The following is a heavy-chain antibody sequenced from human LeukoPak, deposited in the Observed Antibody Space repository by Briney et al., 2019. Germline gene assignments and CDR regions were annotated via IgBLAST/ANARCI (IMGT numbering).Heavy chain of an antibody. CDR1: GFIFSTYP. J-gene: IGHJ4*02. CDR3: AKENPVGGTNYFDY. Sequence: GGSLRLSCAASGFIFSTYPMSWVRQAPGRGLEWVSAITGSGDNIYYADSVKGRFTISRYNSKNTLFLQMNSLRVEDTAVYYCAKENPVGGTNYFDYWGQGTLVTVSS. D-gene: IGHD1-26*01. V-gene: IGHV3-23*01. CDR2: ITGSGDNI.